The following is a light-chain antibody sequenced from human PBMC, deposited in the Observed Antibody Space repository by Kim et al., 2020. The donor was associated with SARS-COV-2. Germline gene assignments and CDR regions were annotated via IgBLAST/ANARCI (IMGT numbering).Light chain of an antibody. CDR2: GAS. Sequence: EIVMTQSPATLSVSPGDRATLSCRASQSVPRSYLAWYQQKPGQAPRLLIYGASSRATGIPDRFSGSGSGTDFTLTISRLEPEDFAVYYCQQYGNSLLTFGGGTKVDIK. CDR1: QSVPRSY. J-gene: IGKJ4*01. V-gene: IGKV3-20*01. CDR3: QQYGNSLLT.